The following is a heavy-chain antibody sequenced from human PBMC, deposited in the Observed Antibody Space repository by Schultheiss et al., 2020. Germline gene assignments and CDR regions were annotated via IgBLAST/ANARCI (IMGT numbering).Heavy chain of an antibody. CDR1: GFSFRSYW. D-gene: IGHD4-17*01. Sequence: GGSLRLSCAGSGFSFRSYWMHWVRQAPGKGLEWVSYISTRGTYIYYADSVKDRFTISRDNGKNSLYLQMNSLRAEDTAVYYCARGNGDTGLDYWGPGTLVTVSS. V-gene: IGHV3-21*01. CDR2: ISTRGTYI. CDR3: ARGNGDTGLDY. J-gene: IGHJ4*02.